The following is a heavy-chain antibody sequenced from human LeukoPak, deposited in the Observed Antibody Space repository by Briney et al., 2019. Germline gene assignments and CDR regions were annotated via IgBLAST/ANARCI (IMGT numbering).Heavy chain of an antibody. J-gene: IGHJ4*02. D-gene: IGHD6-19*01. V-gene: IGHV1-46*01. CDR3: ARRLGVGSGWYGAPFDF. CDR2: INPSGDTT. Sequence: ASVKVSCKASGYTFSSYYMHWVRQAPGQGLEWMGIINPSGDTTSYAQKFHVRVIMSRDTSTRTVYMELRSLRSEDTAVYYCARRLGVGSGWYGAPFDFWGQGTLVTVSS. CDR1: GYTFSSYY.